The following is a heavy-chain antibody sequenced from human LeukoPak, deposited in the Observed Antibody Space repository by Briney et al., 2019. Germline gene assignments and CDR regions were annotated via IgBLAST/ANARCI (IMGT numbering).Heavy chain of an antibody. CDR2: ISGSGGST. CDR3: AKDVGKWESLHFFDY. Sequence: GGSLRLSCAASGFTFSTSAMSWVRQAPGKGLEWVSTISGSGGSTYYADSVKGRFTISRDNSRNTLYLQMNSLRAEDTAVYYCAKDVGKWESLHFFDYWGQGTLVTVSS. J-gene: IGHJ4*02. CDR1: GFTFSTSA. D-gene: IGHD1-26*01. V-gene: IGHV3-23*01.